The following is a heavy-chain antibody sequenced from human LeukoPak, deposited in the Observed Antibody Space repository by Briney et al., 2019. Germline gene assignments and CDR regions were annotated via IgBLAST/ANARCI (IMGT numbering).Heavy chain of an antibody. J-gene: IGHJ4*02. Sequence: GGSLRLSCAASGFTLSGHWMYWLRQAPGKGLAWVSRINGDGSATNYAGSMKGRFIISRDNARNIVYLQMNSLREDDTAVYYCAKDLNWGQVDYWGQGTLVTVSS. CDR3: AKDLNWGQVDY. V-gene: IGHV3-74*01. CDR1: GFTLSGHW. D-gene: IGHD7-27*01. CDR2: INGDGSAT.